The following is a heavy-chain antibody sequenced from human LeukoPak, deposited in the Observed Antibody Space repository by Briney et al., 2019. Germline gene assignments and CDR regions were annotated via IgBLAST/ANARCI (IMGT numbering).Heavy chain of an antibody. Sequence: SETLSLTCAVYGGSFSGYYWSWIRQPPGKGLEWIGEINHSGNTNYNPSLKSRVTISVDTSKNQFSLKLSSVTAADTAVYYCARDSGIAARLFSPPRNWFDPWGQGTLVTVSS. D-gene: IGHD6-6*01. V-gene: IGHV4-34*01. CDR2: INHSGNT. J-gene: IGHJ5*02. CDR1: GGSFSGYY. CDR3: ARDSGIAARLFSPPRNWFDP.